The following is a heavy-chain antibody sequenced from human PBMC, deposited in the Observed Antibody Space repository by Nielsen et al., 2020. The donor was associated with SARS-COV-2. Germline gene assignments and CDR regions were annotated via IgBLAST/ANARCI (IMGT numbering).Heavy chain of an antibody. CDR2: IDPSDSYT. CDR3: ARQLSPVVVVAATTYGMDV. D-gene: IGHD2-15*01. V-gene: IGHV5-10-1*01. CDR1: GYSFTSYW. J-gene: IGHJ6*02. Sequence: KVSCKGSGYSFTSYWISWVRQMPGKGLEWMGRIDPSDSYTNYSPSFQGHVTISADKSISTAYLQWSSLKASDTAMYYCARQLSPVVVVAATTYGMDVWGQGTTVTVSS.